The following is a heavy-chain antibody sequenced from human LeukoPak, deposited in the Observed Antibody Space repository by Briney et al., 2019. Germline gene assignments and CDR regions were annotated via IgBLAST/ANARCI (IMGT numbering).Heavy chain of an antibody. Sequence: GGSLRLSCAPSGFTFSSYGMHWVRQAPGKGLEWVAFMHYDGRNILYADSVKGRFSISTDNTKNMVYLQMSSLRAEDTAVYYCAKVTMGDVWFDPWGQRTLVTVSS. D-gene: IGHD3-16*01. CDR3: AKVTMGDVWFDP. CDR2: MHYDGRNI. V-gene: IGHV3-30*02. CDR1: GFTFSSYG. J-gene: IGHJ5*02.